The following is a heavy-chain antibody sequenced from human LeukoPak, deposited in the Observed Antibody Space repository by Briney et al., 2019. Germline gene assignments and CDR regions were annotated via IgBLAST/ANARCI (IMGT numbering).Heavy chain of an antibody. Sequence: SETLSLTCTASGGSISTYYWSWIRQPPGKGLEWIGYIYYSGNTNYNPSLKSRVTLSVDTSKNQFSLKLSSPTAADTAVYYCAGSPYYYASRGQAFDIWGQGTMVTVSS. V-gene: IGHV4-59*01. CDR2: IYYSGNT. D-gene: IGHD3-22*01. CDR1: GGSISTYY. J-gene: IGHJ3*02. CDR3: AGSPYYYASRGQAFDI.